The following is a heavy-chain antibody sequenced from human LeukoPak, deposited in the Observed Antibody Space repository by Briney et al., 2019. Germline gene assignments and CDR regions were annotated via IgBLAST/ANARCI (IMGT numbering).Heavy chain of an antibody. CDR3: ARVVPAAISGNWFDP. CDR1: GYTFTDYY. CDR2: VDPEDGET. J-gene: IGHJ5*02. V-gene: IGHV1-69-2*01. D-gene: IGHD2-2*01. Sequence: ATVKISCKVSGYTFTDYYMHWVQQAPGKGLEWMGLVDPEDGETIYAEKFQGRVTITADTSTDTAYMELSSLRSEDTAVYYCARVVPAAISGNWFDPWGQGTLVTVSS.